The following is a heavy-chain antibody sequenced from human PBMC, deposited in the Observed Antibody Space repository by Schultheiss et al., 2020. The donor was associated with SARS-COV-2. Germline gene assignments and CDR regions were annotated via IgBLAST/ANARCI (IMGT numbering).Heavy chain of an antibody. V-gene: IGHV5-51*01. CDR1: GYSFTSYW. CDR2: IYPGDSDT. CDR3: ARDIICGTSCYKGYYFDY. Sequence: GESLKISCKGSGYSFTSYWIGWVRQMPGKGLEWMGIIYPGDSDTRYSPSFQGQVTISADKSISTAYLQWSSLRSEDTAVYYCARDIICGTSCYKGYYFDYWGQGTLVTVSS. D-gene: IGHD2-2*02. J-gene: IGHJ4*02.